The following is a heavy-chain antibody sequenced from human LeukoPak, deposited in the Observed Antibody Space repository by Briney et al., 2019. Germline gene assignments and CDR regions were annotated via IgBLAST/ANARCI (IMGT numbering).Heavy chain of an antibody. V-gene: IGHV3-23*01. CDR1: GFTFSSSA. J-gene: IGHJ4*02. CDR3: ARRVAVADNYFDY. CDR2: ISGSGDRT. D-gene: IGHD6-19*01. Sequence: GGSLRLSCAASGFTFSSSAMSWVRQAPGKGLEWVSTISGSGDRTYYADSVKGRFTISRDNAKNSLYLQMNSLRAEDTGVYYCARRVAVADNYFDYWGQGTLVTVSS.